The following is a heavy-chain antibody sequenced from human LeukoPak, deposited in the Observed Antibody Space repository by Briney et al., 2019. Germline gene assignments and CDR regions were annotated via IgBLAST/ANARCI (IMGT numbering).Heavy chain of an antibody. D-gene: IGHD3-10*01. CDR3: AKFMGSGSYELYYYYYYMDV. CDR2: ISGSGGST. V-gene: IGHV3-23*01. J-gene: IGHJ6*03. Sequence: GGSLRLSCAASGFTFSSYAMSWVRQAPGKGLEWVSAISGSGGSTYYADSVKGRFTISRDNSKNTLYLQMNSLRAEDTAVYYCAKFMGSGSYELYYYYYYMDVWGKGTTVTVSS. CDR1: GFTFSSYA.